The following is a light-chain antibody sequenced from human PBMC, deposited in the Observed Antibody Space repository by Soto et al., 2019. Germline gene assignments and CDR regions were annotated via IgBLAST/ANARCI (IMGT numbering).Light chain of an antibody. J-gene: IGKJ2*01. CDR3: QQYNNWPPYT. CDR2: GAS. CDR1: QTIANN. Sequence: ETVMTQSPATLSVSPGERATLSCRASQTIANNLAWYQQRPGQAPRLLIYGASTRATGIPARFSGSGSGTEFTLTISSLQPEDFAMYYFQQYNNWPPYTFGQGTKLEIK. V-gene: IGKV3-15*01.